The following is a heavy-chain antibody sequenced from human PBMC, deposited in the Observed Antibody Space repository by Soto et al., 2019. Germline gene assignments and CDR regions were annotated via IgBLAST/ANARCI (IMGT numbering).Heavy chain of an antibody. V-gene: IGHV4-39*01. CDR1: VGSISSSSFY. D-gene: IGHD6-13*01. J-gene: IGHJ4*02. Sequence: QLQLQESGPGLVKPSETLSLTCTVSVGSISSSSFYWGWIRQPPGKGLEWIGSIYYSGSTYYNPSLKSRVTISIDTSKNQFSLKLYSVTAADTAVYYCARRPSSSWYSRYFDYWGQGTLVTVSS. CDR2: IYYSGST. CDR3: ARRPSSSWYSRYFDY.